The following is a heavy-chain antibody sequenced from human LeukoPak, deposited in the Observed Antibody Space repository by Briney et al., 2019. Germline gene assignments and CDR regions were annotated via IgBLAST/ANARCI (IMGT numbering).Heavy chain of an antibody. D-gene: IGHD6-19*01. CDR2: IYYSGTT. V-gene: IGHV4-59*02. CDR3: AKPHTTGWYFNH. J-gene: IGHJ4*02. CDR1: GGSVTTYY. Sequence: SETLSLTCTVSGGSVTTYYWSWIWQPPGKGLEWIGYIYYSGTTNYNPSLTSRVTMSLDTYKNQFSLKLTSVTATDTAVYYCAKPHTTGWYFNHGGQGTLVTVSS.